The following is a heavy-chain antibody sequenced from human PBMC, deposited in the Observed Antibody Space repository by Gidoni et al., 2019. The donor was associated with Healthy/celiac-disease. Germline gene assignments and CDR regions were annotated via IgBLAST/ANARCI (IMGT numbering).Heavy chain of an antibody. CDR1: GFSLSTSGVG. Sequence: QITLKESGPTLVTPTQTLTLTCTFSGFSLSTSGVGVGWIRQPPGKALEWLALIYWDDDKRYSPSLKSRLTITKDTSKNQVVLTMTNMDPVDTATYYCAHRDRLLYDQWFDPWGQGTLVTVSS. D-gene: IGHD2-2*02. V-gene: IGHV2-5*02. J-gene: IGHJ5*02. CDR2: IYWDDDK. CDR3: AHRDRLLYDQWFDP.